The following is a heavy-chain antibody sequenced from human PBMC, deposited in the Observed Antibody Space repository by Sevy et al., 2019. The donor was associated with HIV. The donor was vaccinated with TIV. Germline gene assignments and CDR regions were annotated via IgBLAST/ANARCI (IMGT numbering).Heavy chain of an antibody. V-gene: IGHV1-69*13. CDR1: GGTISNYG. Sequence: ASVKVSCKASGGTISNYGLSWVRQAPGQGLEWVGGITPFFGTIQYAHKFQDRVTITADESAGTVYLELSRLRSEETAVYYCARGKAVTGRGDYFDFWGRGTLVTVSS. J-gene: IGHJ4*02. D-gene: IGHD4-17*01. CDR2: ITPFFGTI. CDR3: ARGKAVTGRGDYFDF.